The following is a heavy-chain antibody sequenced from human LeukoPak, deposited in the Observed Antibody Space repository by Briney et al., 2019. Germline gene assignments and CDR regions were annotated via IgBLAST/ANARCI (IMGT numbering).Heavy chain of an antibody. J-gene: IGHJ4*02. CDR3: TRSDCSSGRCPGFDN. CDR1: GDSVFSNSAA. CDR2: TYYRSEWYN. V-gene: IGHV6-1*01. Sequence: SQTLSLTCAISGDSVFSNSAAWNWIGQSPSRGLEWLGGTYYRSEWYNDDLVSVKSRITINPDTPKNQVSLQLNSVTPEDTAVYYCTRSDCSSGRCPGFDNWGQGTLVTVSS. D-gene: IGHD2-15*01.